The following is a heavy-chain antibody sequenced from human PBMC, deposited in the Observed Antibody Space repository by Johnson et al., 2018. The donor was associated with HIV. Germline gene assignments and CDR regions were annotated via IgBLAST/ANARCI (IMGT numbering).Heavy chain of an antibody. CDR2: INWNGGST. Sequence: VQLVESGGGEVRPGGSLRLACAASGFTFDDYGMSWVRQAPGKGLEWVSGINWNGGSTGFADTVKGRFTISRDNAENSLYLQMNSLRAEDTALYYCARVGPGHDFDIWGQGTMVTVSS. CDR3: ARVGPGHDFDI. J-gene: IGHJ3*02. CDR1: GFTFDDYG. V-gene: IGHV3-20*04.